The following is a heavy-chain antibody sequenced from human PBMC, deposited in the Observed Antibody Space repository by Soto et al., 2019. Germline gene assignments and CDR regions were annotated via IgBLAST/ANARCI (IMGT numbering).Heavy chain of an antibody. V-gene: IGHV4-59*12. J-gene: IGHJ4*02. CDR2: IFYSGST. Sequence: SETLSLTCTVSGGPITNYYWSWIRQPPGKGLEWIGYIFYSGSTNYNPSLKSRVTISVDTSKNQFSLKLTSVTAADTAVYYCARDKIPGLFDDWGQGTLVTVSS. CDR1: GGPITNYY. CDR3: ARDKIPGLFDD. D-gene: IGHD2-21*01.